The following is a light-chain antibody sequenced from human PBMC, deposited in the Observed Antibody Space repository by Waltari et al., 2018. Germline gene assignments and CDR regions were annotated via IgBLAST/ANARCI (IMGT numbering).Light chain of an antibody. V-gene: IGLV2-14*03. J-gene: IGLJ2*01. CDR2: DVN. CDR1: RRDAGRYDH. CDR3: ASYTSAMTRI. Sequence: QSALTQPASLSGSPGQSITISCTGTRRDAGRYDHVSWYQQHPGTAPKLLIYDVNNRHSGVSDRFSGSKSDNTASLTISGLQAEDEADYYCASYTSAMTRIFGGGTKVTV.